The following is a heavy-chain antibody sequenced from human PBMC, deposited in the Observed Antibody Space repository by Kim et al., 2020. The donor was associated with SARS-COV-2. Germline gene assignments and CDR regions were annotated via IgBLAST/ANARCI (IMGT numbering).Heavy chain of an antibody. J-gene: IGHJ6*02. CDR2: YT. CDR3: ARVSIFGMDV. Sequence: YTNYSPSFQGHVTISADKSISTAYLQWSSLKASDTAMYYCARVSIFGMDVWGQGTTVTVSS. D-gene: IGHD2-15*01. V-gene: IGHV5-10-1*01.